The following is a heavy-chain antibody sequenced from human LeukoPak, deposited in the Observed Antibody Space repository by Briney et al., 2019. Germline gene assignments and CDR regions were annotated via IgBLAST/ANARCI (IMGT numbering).Heavy chain of an antibody. D-gene: IGHD3-10*01. CDR3: ATYYYGSGSSDY. Sequence: GASVKVSCKVSGYTLTELSMHWVRQAPGKGLEWMGGFDPEDGETIYAQKFQGRVTMTEDTSTDTAYMELSSLRSEDTAVYYCATYYYGSGSSDYWGQGTLVTVSS. V-gene: IGHV1-24*01. CDR1: GYTLTELS. J-gene: IGHJ4*02. CDR2: FDPEDGET.